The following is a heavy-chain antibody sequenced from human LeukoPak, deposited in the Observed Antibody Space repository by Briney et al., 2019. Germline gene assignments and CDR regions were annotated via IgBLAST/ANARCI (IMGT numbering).Heavy chain of an antibody. V-gene: IGHV3-23*01. D-gene: IGHD2-2*01. CDR2: ISGSGGST. CDR1: GFTFSSYA. CDR3: ANEYCSSTSCYLKDRTYYFDY. J-gene: IGHJ4*02. Sequence: GGSLRLSCAASGFTFSSYAMSWVRQAPGKGPEWVSAISGSGGSTYYADSVKGRFTISRDNSKNTLYLQMNSLRAEDTAVYYCANEYCSSTSCYLKDRTYYFDYWGQGTLVTVSS.